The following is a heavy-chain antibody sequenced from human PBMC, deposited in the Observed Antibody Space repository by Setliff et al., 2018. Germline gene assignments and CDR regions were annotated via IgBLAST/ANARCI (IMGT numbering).Heavy chain of an antibody. J-gene: IGHJ5*01. CDR2: VDPSDSYA. CDR1: EYSFIDYW. Sequence: GESLKIPCRGSEYSFIDYWISWVRQKPGGGLEWMGKVDPSDSYATYGPSFQGHVIISVDTSINTVYLQWSRLEASDSGIYCCARPIESSRWHPFDSWGQGTLVTVSS. D-gene: IGHD2-2*01. V-gene: IGHV5-10-1*01. CDR3: ARPIESSRWHPFDS.